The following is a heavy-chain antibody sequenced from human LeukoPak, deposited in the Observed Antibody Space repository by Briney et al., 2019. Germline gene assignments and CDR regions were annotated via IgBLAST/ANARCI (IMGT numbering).Heavy chain of an antibody. J-gene: IGHJ4*02. V-gene: IGHV1-69*06. Sequence: ASVKVSCKASGGTFSSYAISWVRQAPGQGLEWMGGIIPIFGTANYAQKFQGRVTITADKSTSTAYMELSSLRSEDTAVYYCARGGITMVRGVTYFDYWGQGTLVTVSS. CDR3: ARGGITMVRGVTYFDY. CDR2: IIPIFGTA. CDR1: GGTFSSYA. D-gene: IGHD3-10*01.